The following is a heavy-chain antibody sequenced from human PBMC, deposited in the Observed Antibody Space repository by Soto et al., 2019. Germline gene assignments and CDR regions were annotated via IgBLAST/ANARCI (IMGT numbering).Heavy chain of an antibody. Sequence: QLQLQESGPGLVKPSGTLSLTCTVSGGSISSSSYYWGWIRQPPGKGLEWIGSIYYSGSTYYNPSLKSRVTISVDTSKNQFSLKLSSVTAADTAVYYCAPIRITMVRGVILNDYWGQGTLVTVSS. D-gene: IGHD3-10*01. CDR3: APIRITMVRGVILNDY. CDR1: GGSISSSSYY. J-gene: IGHJ4*02. CDR2: IYYSGST. V-gene: IGHV4-39*01.